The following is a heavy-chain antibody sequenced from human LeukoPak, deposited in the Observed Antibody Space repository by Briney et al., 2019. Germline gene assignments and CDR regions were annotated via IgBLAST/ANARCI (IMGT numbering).Heavy chain of an antibody. Sequence: SETLSLTCTVLGGSNSSYYWSWIRQPAGKGLEWIGRIYTSGSTNYNPSLKSRVTMSIDTSKNQFSLKLSSVTAADTAVYYCARAYCSSTSCQWGFDYWGQGTLVTVSS. V-gene: IGHV4-4*07. CDR1: GGSNSSYY. CDR2: IYTSGST. J-gene: IGHJ4*02. CDR3: ARAYCSSTSCQWGFDY. D-gene: IGHD2-2*01.